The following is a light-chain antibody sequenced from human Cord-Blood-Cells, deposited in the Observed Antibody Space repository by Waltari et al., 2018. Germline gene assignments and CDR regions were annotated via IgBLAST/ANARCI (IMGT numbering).Light chain of an antibody. CDR1: TSDVGSYNL. V-gene: IGLV2-23*01. CDR2: EGS. J-gene: IGLJ2*01. Sequence: PGQSITISCTGTTSDVGSYNLVSWYQQHPGKAPKLMIYEGSKRPSGVSNRFSGSKSGNTASLTISGLQAEDEADYYCCSYAGSSTYVVFGGGTKLTVL. CDR3: CSYAGSSTYVV.